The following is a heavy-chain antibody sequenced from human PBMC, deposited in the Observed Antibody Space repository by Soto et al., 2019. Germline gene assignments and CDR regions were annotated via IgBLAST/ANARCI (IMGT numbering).Heavy chain of an antibody. CDR2: IGAYNGNT. CDR3: ARDRGADYDILTGQTTTFDY. Sequence: GASVKVSCKASGYTFTSYGISWVRQAPGQGLEWMGWIGAYNGNTNYAQKLQGRVTMTTDTSTSTAYMELRSLRSDDTAVYYCARDRGADYDILTGQTTTFDYWGQGTLVTVSS. V-gene: IGHV1-18*01. J-gene: IGHJ4*02. CDR1: GYTFTSYG. D-gene: IGHD3-9*01.